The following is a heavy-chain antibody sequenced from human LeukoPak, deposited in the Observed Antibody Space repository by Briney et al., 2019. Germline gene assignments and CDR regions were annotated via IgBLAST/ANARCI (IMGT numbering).Heavy chain of an antibody. CDR1: GFTVDDYG. D-gene: IGHD3-10*01. Sequence: PGGSLRLSCAASGFTVDDYGMSWVRQAPGKGLEWVSVIYSGGSTYYADSVKGRFTISRDNSKNTRYLQMNSLRAEDTAVYYCARDARGHYYGSGSFFDYWGQGTLVTVSS. J-gene: IGHJ4*02. CDR3: ARDARGHYYGSGSFFDY. CDR2: IYSGGST. V-gene: IGHV3-53*01.